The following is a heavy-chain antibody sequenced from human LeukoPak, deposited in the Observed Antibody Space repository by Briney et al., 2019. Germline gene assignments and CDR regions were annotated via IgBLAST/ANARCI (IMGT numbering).Heavy chain of an antibody. CDR1: GFTFRDYY. V-gene: IGHV3-11*05. D-gene: IGHD2-15*01. J-gene: IGHJ3*02. CDR3: ARVPPYCSGGSCYTAFDI. CDR2: INSSSSYT. Sequence: GGSLTLSCAASGFTFRDYYMSWIRQAPGKGLEWVSYINSSSSYTNYADSVKGRFTISRDNAKNSLYLQMNSLRAEDTAVYYCARVPPYCSGGSCYTAFDIWGQGTMVTVSS.